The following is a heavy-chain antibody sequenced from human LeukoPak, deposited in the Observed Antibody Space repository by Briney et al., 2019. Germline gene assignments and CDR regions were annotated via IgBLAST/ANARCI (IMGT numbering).Heavy chain of an antibody. CDR3: ARVYQSAEYYFDY. CDR2: IYFIGST. CDR1: GGSNDSYY. Sequence: SETLSLTCTVSGGSNDSYYWSWIRQPPRKGVERIGYIYFIGSTEYHPSLHRRVTISLDTSKNQFSLKLTSVTAADTAVNYCARVYQSAEYYFDYWGQGNLVSASS. D-gene: IGHD2-2*01. V-gene: IGHV4-59*01. J-gene: IGHJ4*02.